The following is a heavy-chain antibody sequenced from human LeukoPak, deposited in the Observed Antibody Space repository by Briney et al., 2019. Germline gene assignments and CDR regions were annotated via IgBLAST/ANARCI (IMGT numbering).Heavy chain of an antibody. CDR1: GGSIRSSYYY. Sequence: PSETLSLTCTVSGGSIRSSYYYWGWIRQPPGKELEWIGSIYDSGSTYNPSLKSRVTISVDTSKNQFSLKLNSVTAADTAVYYCARHYGPWGQGTLVTVSS. CDR3: ARHYGP. J-gene: IGHJ5*02. V-gene: IGHV4-39*01. CDR2: IYDSGST. D-gene: IGHD3-10*01.